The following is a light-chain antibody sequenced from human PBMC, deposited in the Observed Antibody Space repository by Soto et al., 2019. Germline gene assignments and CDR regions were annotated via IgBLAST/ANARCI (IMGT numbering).Light chain of an antibody. CDR3: SSYTSRSTLV. Sequence: QSALTQPASVSGSPGQSITISCTGTSSDVGGYNYVSWYQQHPGKAPKLMIYEVSNRPSGVSNRFSVSKSGNTASLTISGLQAEDEADYYCSSYTSRSTLVFGTGTKLTVL. CDR2: EVS. J-gene: IGLJ1*01. CDR1: SSDVGGYNY. V-gene: IGLV2-14*01.